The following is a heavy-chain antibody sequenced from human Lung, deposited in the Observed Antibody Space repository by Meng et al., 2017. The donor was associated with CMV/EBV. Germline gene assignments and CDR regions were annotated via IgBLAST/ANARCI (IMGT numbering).Heavy chain of an antibody. D-gene: IGHD2-15*01. CDR3: AAESLPLGCCSGGTCYLSYFDD. J-gene: IGHJ4*02. CDR2: ISGSGGST. Sequence: GESLKISCAASGFAFSSYALSWVRQAPGKGLEWVSGISGSGGSTNYADSVKGRFTISRDNSKNTLYLQMNSLRTEDTAVDYCAAESLPLGCCSGGTCYLSYFDDWGQGTLVTVSS. V-gene: IGHV3-23*01. CDR1: GFAFSSYA.